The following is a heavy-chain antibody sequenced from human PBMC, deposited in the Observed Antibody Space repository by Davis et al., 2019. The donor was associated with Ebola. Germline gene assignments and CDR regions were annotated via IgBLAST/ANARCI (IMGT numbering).Heavy chain of an antibody. V-gene: IGHV1-69*06. J-gene: IGHJ5*02. CDR2: IIPIFGTA. CDR1: GGTFSSYA. Sequence: SVKVSCKASGGTFSSYAISWVRQAPGQGLEWMGGIIPIFGTANYAQKFQGRVTITADKSTSTAYMELSSLRSEDTAVYYCARDRHKYCSGGSCYSGWFDPWGQGTLVTVSS. CDR3: ARDRHKYCSGGSCYSGWFDP. D-gene: IGHD2-15*01.